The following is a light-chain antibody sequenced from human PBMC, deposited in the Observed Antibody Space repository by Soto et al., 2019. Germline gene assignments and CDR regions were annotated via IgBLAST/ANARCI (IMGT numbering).Light chain of an antibody. CDR1: TSNLGAGYD. CDR3: SSYTSSSTQV. V-gene: IGLV2-14*01. Sequence: QSVLTQPPSVSGAPGQRVTLSCTGNTSNLGAGYDVHWYQHHPGKAPKLMIYEVSNRPSGVSNRFSGSKSGNTASLTISGLQAEDEADYYCSSYTSSSTQVFGTGTKVTVL. J-gene: IGLJ1*01. CDR2: EVS.